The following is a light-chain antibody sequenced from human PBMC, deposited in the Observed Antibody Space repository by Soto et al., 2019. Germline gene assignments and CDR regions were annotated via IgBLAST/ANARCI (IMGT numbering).Light chain of an antibody. CDR3: QQYNNWRT. CDR1: QSVNSN. V-gene: IGKV3-15*01. J-gene: IGKJ2*01. Sequence: EIVMTQSPAILSVSPGERATLSCRASQSVNSNLAWYQQKPGQAPRLLIFHASIRAIGIPARFSGSGSGTEFTLTISSLQSEDFAVYYCQQYNNWRTFGQGTKLEIK. CDR2: HAS.